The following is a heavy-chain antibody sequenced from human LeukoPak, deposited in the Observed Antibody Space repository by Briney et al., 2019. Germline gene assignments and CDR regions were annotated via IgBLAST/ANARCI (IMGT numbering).Heavy chain of an antibody. Sequence: PGGSLRPSCAAPGFTLSSSGMQWVRQAPGKGLEWAAVIWYDGSNKYYADSVKGRFTISRDNSKNTLYLQMNSLRAEDTAVYYCAREAGRYFVRLWYWGQGTLVTVSS. J-gene: IGHJ4*02. V-gene: IGHV3-33*08. CDR2: IWYDGSNK. CDR1: GFTLSSSG. CDR3: AREAGRYFVRLWY. D-gene: IGHD3-9*01.